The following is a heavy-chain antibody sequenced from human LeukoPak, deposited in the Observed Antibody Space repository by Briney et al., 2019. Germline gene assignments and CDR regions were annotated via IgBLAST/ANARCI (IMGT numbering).Heavy chain of an antibody. J-gene: IGHJ4*02. D-gene: IGHD3-9*01. V-gene: IGHV3-23*01. CDR1: GFTFSSYA. Sequence: GGSLRLSCAASGFTFSSYAMSWVRQAPGKGLEWVSAISGSGGSTYYADSVKGRFTISRDNSKNTLYPQMNSLRAEDTAVYYCAKDRLRYFDWLLFWGQGTLVTVSS. CDR3: AKDRLRYFDWLLF. CDR2: ISGSGGST.